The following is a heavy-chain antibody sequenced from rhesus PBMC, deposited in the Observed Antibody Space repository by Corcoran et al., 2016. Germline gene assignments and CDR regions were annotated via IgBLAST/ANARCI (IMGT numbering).Heavy chain of an antibody. V-gene: IGHV4-106*01. CDR2: IYGSGGGT. CDR1: GGSISDDYY. J-gene: IGHJ4*01. D-gene: IGHD6-25*01. Sequence: QVQLQESGPGLVKPSETLSLTCAVSGGSISDDYYWSWIRQPPGKGLEWIGYIYGSGGGTNYNPSLKNRVTISIDTSKNQFSLKLSSVTAADTAVYYCARYGGSWNLDYWGQGVLVTVSS. CDR3: ARYGGSWNLDY.